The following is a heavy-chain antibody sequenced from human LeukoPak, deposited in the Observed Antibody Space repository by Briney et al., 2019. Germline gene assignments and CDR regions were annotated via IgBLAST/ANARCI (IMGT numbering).Heavy chain of an antibody. V-gene: IGHV3-7*04. J-gene: IGHJ4*02. Sequence: GSLRLSCAASGFTFSNAWMSWVRQAPGKGLEWVANIKQDGNKKSYVDSVKGRFTISRDNAKNSLYLQMNSLRAEDTAIYYCTRVGYIDEGIDYWGQGTLVTVSS. CDR1: GFTFSNAW. CDR2: IKQDGNKK. CDR3: TRVGYIDEGIDY. D-gene: IGHD5-24*01.